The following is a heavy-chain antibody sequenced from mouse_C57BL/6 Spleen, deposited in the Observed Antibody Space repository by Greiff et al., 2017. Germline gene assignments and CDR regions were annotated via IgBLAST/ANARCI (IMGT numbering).Heavy chain of an antibody. J-gene: IGHJ3*01. CDR3: ARSAIYYGNPFAY. CDR2: INPSNGGT. D-gene: IGHD2-1*01. CDR1: GYTFTSYW. Sequence: VKLQQPGTELVKPGASVKLSCKASGYTFTSYWMHWVKQRPGQGLEWIGNINPSNGGTNYNEKFKSKATLTVDKSSSTAYMQLSSLTSEDSAVYYCARSAIYYGNPFAYWGQGTLVTVSA. V-gene: IGHV1-53*01.